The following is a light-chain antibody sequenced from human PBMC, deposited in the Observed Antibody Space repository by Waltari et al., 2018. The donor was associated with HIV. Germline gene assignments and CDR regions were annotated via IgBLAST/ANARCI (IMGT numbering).Light chain of an antibody. J-gene: IGLJ2*01. V-gene: IGLV4-69*01. CDR1: RAHSTYA. CDR2: LNSDGSH. CDR3: QTWGAGTVV. Sequence: QLVLTQSPSASASLGASVKLTCTLTRAHSTYAIPWLQQQPDQGPHYLMKLNSDGSHRKGDGIPDRFSGSASGAERYLTISNVQSEDEGIYYCQTWGAGTVVFGGGTKLSVL.